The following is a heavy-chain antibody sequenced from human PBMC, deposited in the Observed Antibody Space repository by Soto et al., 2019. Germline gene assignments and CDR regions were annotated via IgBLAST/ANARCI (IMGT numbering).Heavy chain of an antibody. D-gene: IGHD6-13*01. Sequence: EVQLVESGGGLVKPGGSLRLSCAASGFTFSIAWMNWVRQAPGKGLEWVGRIKDIGSGGTTDYAAPVKGRFTISRDDSKDTVYLQMNSLESEDTGVYYGSRVGSSNWEGMAVWGQGTTVTVSS. J-gene: IGHJ6*02. CDR1: GFTFSIAW. CDR3: SRVGSSNWEGMAV. V-gene: IGHV3-15*07. CDR2: IKDIGSGGTT.